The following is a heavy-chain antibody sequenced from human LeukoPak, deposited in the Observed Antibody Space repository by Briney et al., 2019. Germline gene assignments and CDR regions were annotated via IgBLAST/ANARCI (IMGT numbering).Heavy chain of an antibody. J-gene: IGHJ4*02. CDR2: IYYSGST. D-gene: IGHD4-11*01. Sequence: SETLSLTCTVSGASLSLYWSWIRQPPGKGLEWIGHIYYSGSTHYNPSLRSRVTISVDTSKSHFSLKLSSVTAADTAVYYCTSGNDYSNYYFDYWGPGTLVTVSS. V-gene: IGHV4-59*11. CDR1: GASLSLY. CDR3: TSGNDYSNYYFDY.